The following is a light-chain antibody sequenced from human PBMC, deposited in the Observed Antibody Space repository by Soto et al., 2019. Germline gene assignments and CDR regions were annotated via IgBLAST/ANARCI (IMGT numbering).Light chain of an antibody. V-gene: IGKV3-15*01. J-gene: IGKJ4*01. CDR2: AAS. CDR1: QSVRSN. Sequence: EIVMTQSPATLSLSPGERATLSCRASQSVRSNLAWHQQKPGQAPRLLIYAASTRATGVPARFSGSGSGTEFTVTISDLQSEDFAVYFCQHYDIWPLTFGGGTKVDIK. CDR3: QHYDIWPLT.